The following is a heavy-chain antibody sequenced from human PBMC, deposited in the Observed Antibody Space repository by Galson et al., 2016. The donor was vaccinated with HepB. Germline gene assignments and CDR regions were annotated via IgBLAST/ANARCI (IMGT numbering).Heavy chain of an antibody. CDR2: VYWDDDK. D-gene: IGHD3-3*01. Sequence: PALVKPTQTLTLTCTFSGFSLNTSGVGVGWIRQPPGEALEWLALVYWDDDKRYTPSLKTRLTITKDTSKNQVLLTMANMDPVDTATYYCAHTDLSMWFDPWGQGTLVTVSS. CDR3: AHTDLSMWFDP. J-gene: IGHJ5*02. V-gene: IGHV2-5*02. CDR1: GFSLNTSGVG.